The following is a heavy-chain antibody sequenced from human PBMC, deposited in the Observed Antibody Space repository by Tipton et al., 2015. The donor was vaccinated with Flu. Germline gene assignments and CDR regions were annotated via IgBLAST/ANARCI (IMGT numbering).Heavy chain of an antibody. J-gene: IGHJ6*02. Sequence: LRLSCTVSGGSISSGGYYWSWIRQHPGKGLEWIGYIYYSGSTYYNPSLKSRVTISVDTSKNQFSLKLSSVTAADTAVYYCARVNTSYYPSGMDVWGQGTTVTVSS. V-gene: IGHV4-31*03. CDR2: IYYSGST. D-gene: IGHD1-26*01. CDR3: ARVNTSYYPSGMDV. CDR1: GGSISSGGYY.